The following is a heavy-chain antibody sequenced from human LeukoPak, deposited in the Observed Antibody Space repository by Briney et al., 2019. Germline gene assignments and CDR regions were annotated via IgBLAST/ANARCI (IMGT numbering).Heavy chain of an antibody. V-gene: IGHV1-2*02. J-gene: IGHJ6*03. CDR3: ATWADYGDYYYYIDV. D-gene: IGHD4-17*01. CDR1: RYTFTGYY. Sequence: ASVKVSCKASRYTFTGYYMHWVRQAPGQGLEWMGWINPNSGATNYAQKFQGRVTMTRDTSITTAYMELSRLRSDDTAVYYCATWADYGDYYYYIDVWGKGTMVTVSS. CDR2: INPNSGAT.